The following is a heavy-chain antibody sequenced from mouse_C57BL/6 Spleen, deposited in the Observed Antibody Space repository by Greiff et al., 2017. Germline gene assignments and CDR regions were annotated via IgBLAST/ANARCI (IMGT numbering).Heavy chain of an antibody. V-gene: IGHV1-82*01. J-gene: IGHJ2*01. CDR2: IYPGDGDT. Sequence: QVQLQQSGPELVKPGASVKISCKASGYAFSSSWMNWVKQRPGKGLEWIGRIYPGDGDTNYNGKFKGKATLTADKSSSTAYMQLSSLTSEDSAVYFCASITPVAFDYWGQGTTLTVSS. D-gene: IGHD1-1*01. CDR3: ASITPVAFDY. CDR1: GYAFSSSW.